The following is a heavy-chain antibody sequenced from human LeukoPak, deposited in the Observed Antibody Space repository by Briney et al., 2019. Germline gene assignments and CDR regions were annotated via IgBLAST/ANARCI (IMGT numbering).Heavy chain of an antibody. D-gene: IGHD3-16*01. J-gene: IGHJ6*03. CDR2: IKSKTDGGTT. V-gene: IGHV3-15*01. CDR1: GFTFSNAW. Sequence: GGSLRLSCAASGFTFSNAWMSWVRQAPGRGLEWVGRIKSKTDGGTTDYAAPVKGRFTISRDDSKNTLYLQMNSLRAEDTAVYYCARDRGEYYYYMDVWGKGTTVTVSS. CDR3: ARDRGEYYYYMDV.